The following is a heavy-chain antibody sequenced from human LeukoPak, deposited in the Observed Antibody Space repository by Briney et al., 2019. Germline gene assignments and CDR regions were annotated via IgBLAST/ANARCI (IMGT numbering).Heavy chain of an antibody. Sequence: PGGSLRLSCAAPGFTFSSYSMNWVRQAPGKGLEWVSSISSSSSYIYYADSVKGRFTISRDNAKNSLYLQMNSLRAEDTAVYYCARVVVIAPYDAFDIWGQGTMVTVSS. D-gene: IGHD2-21*01. CDR3: ARVVVIAPYDAFDI. CDR2: ISSSSSYI. V-gene: IGHV3-21*01. CDR1: GFTFSSYS. J-gene: IGHJ3*02.